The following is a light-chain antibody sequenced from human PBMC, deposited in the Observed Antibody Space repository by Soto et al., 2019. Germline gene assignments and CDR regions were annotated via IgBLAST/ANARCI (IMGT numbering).Light chain of an antibody. CDR2: DAS. CDR3: QQYNSDPDT. J-gene: IGKJ2*01. CDR1: QSISSW. Sequence: DIQMTQSPSTLSASVGDRVTITCRASQSISSWLAWYQQKPGKAPKLLIYDASSLESGVPSRFSGSGSGTEFPLTISSLQPDDFATYYCQQYNSDPDTLGEGTKLEIK. V-gene: IGKV1-5*01.